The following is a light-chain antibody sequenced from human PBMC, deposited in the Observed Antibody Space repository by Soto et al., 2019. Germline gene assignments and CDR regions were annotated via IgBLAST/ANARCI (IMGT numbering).Light chain of an antibody. CDR2: RAS. V-gene: IGKV3-15*01. CDR3: QRYNNWPPMT. CDR1: QSVSSN. Sequence: EIVMTQSPVTLSVSPGERATLSCRASQSVSSNLAWYQQKPGQAPRLLIYRASTRATGIPARFSGSGSGTEFTLTISSLQSEDFAVYYCQRYNNWPPMTFGGGTKVEI. J-gene: IGKJ4*01.